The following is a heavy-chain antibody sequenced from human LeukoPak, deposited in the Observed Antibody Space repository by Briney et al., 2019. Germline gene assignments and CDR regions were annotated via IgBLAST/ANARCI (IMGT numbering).Heavy chain of an antibody. CDR3: ARVVTYGSGSYPDY. CDR2: ISGSGGRT. D-gene: IGHD3-10*01. CDR1: GFTFSNA. V-gene: IGHV3-23*01. J-gene: IGHJ4*02. Sequence: GGSLRLSCAASGFTFSNAMSWVRQAPGKGLEWVSAISGSGGRTFYADSVKGRFTISRDNAKNSLYLQMNSLRAEDTAVYYCARVVTYGSGSYPDYWGQGTLVTVSS.